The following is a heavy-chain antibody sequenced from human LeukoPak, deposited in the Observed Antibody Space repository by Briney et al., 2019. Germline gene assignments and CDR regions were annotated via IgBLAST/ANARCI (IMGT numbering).Heavy chain of an antibody. CDR2: ISSSGRTI. CDR1: GFTFSSYE. D-gene: IGHD5-18*01. Sequence: GGSLRLSCAASGFTFSSYEMNWVRQAPGKGLEWVSYISSSGRTIYYADSVKGRFTISRDNAKNSLYLQMNSLRAEDTAVYYCARHPTAMVTIVYWGQGTLVTVSS. J-gene: IGHJ4*02. CDR3: ARHPTAMVTIVY. V-gene: IGHV3-48*03.